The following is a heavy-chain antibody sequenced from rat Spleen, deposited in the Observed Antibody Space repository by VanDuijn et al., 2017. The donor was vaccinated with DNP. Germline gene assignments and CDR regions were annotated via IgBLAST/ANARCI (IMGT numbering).Heavy chain of an antibody. Sequence: QVQLKESGPGMVQPSQTLSLTCTVSGFSLTNYHVHCVRQPPGKGLEWIAAISSGENTYYNPALKSRLSISRDTSKSQVFLKMNSLQTEDTAIYFCTREGTTTFDYWGQGVMVTVSS. CDR3: TREGTTTFDY. CDR2: ISSGENT. D-gene: IGHD1-5*01. V-gene: IGHV2S12*01. J-gene: IGHJ2*01. CDR1: GFSLTNYH.